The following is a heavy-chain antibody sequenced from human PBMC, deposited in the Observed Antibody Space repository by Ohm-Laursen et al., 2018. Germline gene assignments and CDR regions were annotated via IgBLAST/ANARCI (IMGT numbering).Heavy chain of an antibody. CDR2: ITSGGGII. CDR1: GFTFIDYD. J-gene: IGHJ6*02. D-gene: IGHD3-22*01. Sequence: SLRLSCSAFGFTFIDYDMSWIRQTPGKGLEWLSYITSGGGIIYSADSVKGRFTISRDNDEDTLYQQMNSLRAEDTAIYYCARHDSSDSPSHYYYYTMDVWGQGTTVTVSS. CDR3: ARHDSSDSPSHYYYYTMDV. V-gene: IGHV3-11*01.